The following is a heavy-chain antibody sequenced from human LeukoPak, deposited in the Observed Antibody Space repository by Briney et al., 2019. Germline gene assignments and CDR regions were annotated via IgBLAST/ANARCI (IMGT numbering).Heavy chain of an antibody. V-gene: IGHV3-33*01. CDR2: IWYDGSNK. Sequence: GGSLRLSCAASGFTFSSYGMHWVRQAPGKGLEWVAVIWYDGSNKYYADSVKGRFTISRDNAKNSLYLQMNSLRAEDTAVYYCARDLTAGIKNYGMDVWGQGTTVTVSS. CDR3: ARDLTAGIKNYGMDV. CDR1: GFTFSSYG. D-gene: IGHD6-13*01. J-gene: IGHJ6*02.